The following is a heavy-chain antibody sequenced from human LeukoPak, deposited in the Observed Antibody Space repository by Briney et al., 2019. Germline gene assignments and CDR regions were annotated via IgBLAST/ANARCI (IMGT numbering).Heavy chain of an antibody. J-gene: IGHJ4*02. CDR2: TNTNTGIP. D-gene: IGHD6-13*01. CDR1: GYTFTSYA. Sequence: ASVKVSCKASGYTFTSYAMNWVRQAPGQGLEWMGWTNTNTGIPTYAQGFTGRFVFSLDTSVRTSYMQITNLKSEDTAVYYCARFRQHDGAHWGQGTLVTVSS. V-gene: IGHV7-4-1*02. CDR3: ARFRQHDGAH.